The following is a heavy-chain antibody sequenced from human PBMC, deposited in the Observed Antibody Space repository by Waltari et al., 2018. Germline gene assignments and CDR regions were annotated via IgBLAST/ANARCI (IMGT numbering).Heavy chain of an antibody. D-gene: IGHD6-13*01. CDR2: INHSGST. CDR1: GGSFSGYY. V-gene: IGHV4-34*01. J-gene: IGHJ4*02. Sequence: QVQLQQWGAGLLKPSETLSLTCAVYGGSFSGYYWSWIRQPPGKGLEWIGEINHSGSTNYNPSLKSRVTISVDTSKNQFSLKLSSVTAADTAVYYCARGLVAAAGAYWGQGTLVTVSS. CDR3: ARGLVAAAGAY.